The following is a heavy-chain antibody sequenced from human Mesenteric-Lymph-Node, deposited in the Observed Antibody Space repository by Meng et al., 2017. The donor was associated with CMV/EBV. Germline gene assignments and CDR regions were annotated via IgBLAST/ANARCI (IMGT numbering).Heavy chain of an antibody. V-gene: IGHV4-4*01. Sequence: GSLRLSCAVSGDSINKNNYWSWVCQPPGKGLEWIGEISHSGITKFTPSLKSRVAISMEKTKNYFSLKLISVTAADTGVYFCARSPGYWYLDYWGQGALVTVSS. CDR3: ARSPGYWYLDY. J-gene: IGHJ4*02. CDR2: ISHSGIT. CDR1: GDSINKNNY. D-gene: IGHD6-13*01.